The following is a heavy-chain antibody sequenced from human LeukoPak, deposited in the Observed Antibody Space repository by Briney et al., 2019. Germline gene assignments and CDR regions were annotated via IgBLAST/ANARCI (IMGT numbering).Heavy chain of an antibody. J-gene: IGHJ4*02. CDR1: GFTFSSYG. Sequence: GGSLRLSCAASGFTFSSYGMHWVRQAPGKGLEWVSAISGSGGSTYYADSVKGRFTISRDNSKNTLYLQMNSLRAEDTAVYYCAKDLSSNDYVWGSYRFEVFDYWGQGTLVTVSS. D-gene: IGHD3-16*02. V-gene: IGHV3-23*01. CDR3: AKDLSSNDYVWGSYRFEVFDY. CDR2: ISGSGGST.